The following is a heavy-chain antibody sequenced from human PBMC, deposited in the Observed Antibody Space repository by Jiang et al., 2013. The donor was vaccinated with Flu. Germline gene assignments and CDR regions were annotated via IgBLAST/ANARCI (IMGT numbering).Heavy chain of an antibody. D-gene: IGHD6-19*01. CDR3: ATNSVSGAYRYFDS. V-gene: IGHV1-2*06. J-gene: IGHJ4*02. Sequence: SGPEMEKPGASVKVSCKASGHTFSDFYMHWVRQAPGQGPEWMGRINPDSGATIYAESFQGRVTMTRDTSISTAYMEVSRLRSDDTAVYYCATNSVSGAYRYFDSWGQGTLVIVSS. CDR1: GHTFSDFY. CDR2: INPDSGAT.